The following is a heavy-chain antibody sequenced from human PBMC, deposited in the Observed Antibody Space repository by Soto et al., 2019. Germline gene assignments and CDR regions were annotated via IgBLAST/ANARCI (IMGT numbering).Heavy chain of an antibody. V-gene: IGHV4-30-4*01. CDR1: GGSVSSGDYY. CDR2: IYYSGST. CDR3: ARGDRYKYGPGRLDS. Sequence: QVQLQESGPGLVKPSQTLSLTCSVSGGSVSSGDYYWSWIRQPPGKGLEWIGYIYYSGSTDYKPSVKRRVIISFDQSKNQFSLKLSSVTAADPAVYYGARGDRYKYGPGRLDSWGQGPLVAVSS. D-gene: IGHD5-18*01. J-gene: IGHJ4*02.